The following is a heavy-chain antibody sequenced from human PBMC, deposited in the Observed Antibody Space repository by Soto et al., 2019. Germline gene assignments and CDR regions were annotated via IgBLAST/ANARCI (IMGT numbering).Heavy chain of an antibody. J-gene: IGHJ3*01. Sequence: QLQESGPGLVKPSETLSLTCTVSGAAMSSYYWSWVRQSPGKGLEWIGYIYNTGTTDYNPSLKSRVTISVERSKFQFSLKLTSVTAADTAVYYCATDSTGYYSDAFDVWGQGARVNVSS. D-gene: IGHD3-22*01. CDR1: GAAMSSYY. CDR3: ATDSTGYYSDAFDV. V-gene: IGHV4-59*03. CDR2: IYNTGTT.